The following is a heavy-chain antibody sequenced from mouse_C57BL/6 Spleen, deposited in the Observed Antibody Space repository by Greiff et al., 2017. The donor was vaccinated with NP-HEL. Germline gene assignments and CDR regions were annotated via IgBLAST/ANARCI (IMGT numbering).Heavy chain of an antibody. D-gene: IGHD1-1*01. CDR1: GFTFSSYT. V-gene: IGHV5-9*01. J-gene: IGHJ2*01. CDR2: ISGGGGNT. CDR3: ARQRDYYGSSYILDY. Sequence: EVKVEESGGGLVKPGGSLKLSCAASGFTFSSYTMSWVRQTPEKRLEWVATISGGGGNTYYPDSVKGRFTISRDNAKNTLYLQMSSRRSEDTALYYCARQRDYYGSSYILDYWGQGTTLTVSS.